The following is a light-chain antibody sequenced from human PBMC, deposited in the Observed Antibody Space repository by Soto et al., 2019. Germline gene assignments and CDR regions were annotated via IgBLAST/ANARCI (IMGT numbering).Light chain of an antibody. Sequence: ETVLTQSPGTLSLSPGERATLSCRASQSVSSSYLAWYQQKPGQAPRLLIYDASSRATGIPDRFSGSGSGTDFTLTISRLEPEDFAVYYCQQYVRSPPSWTFGQGTKGKSN. J-gene: IGKJ1*01. V-gene: IGKV3-20*01. CDR1: QSVSSSY. CDR2: DAS. CDR3: QQYVRSPPSWT.